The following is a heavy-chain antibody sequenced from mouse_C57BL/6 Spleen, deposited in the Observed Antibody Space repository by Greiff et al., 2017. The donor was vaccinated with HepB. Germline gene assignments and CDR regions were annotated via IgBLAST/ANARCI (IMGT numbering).Heavy chain of an antibody. J-gene: IGHJ4*01. CDR1: GYAFSSSW. D-gene: IGHD1-1*01. Sequence: QVQLQQSGPELVKPGASVKISCKASGYAFSSSWMNWVKQRPGKGLEWIGRIYPGDGDTNYNGKFKGKATLTADKSSSTAYMQLSSLTSEDSAVYFCASSGLSPMDYWGQGTSVTVSS. CDR3: ASSGLSPMDY. V-gene: IGHV1-82*01. CDR2: IYPGDGDT.